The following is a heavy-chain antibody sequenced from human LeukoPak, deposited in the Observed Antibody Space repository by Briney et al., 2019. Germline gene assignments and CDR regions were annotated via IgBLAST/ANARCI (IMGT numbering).Heavy chain of an antibody. D-gene: IGHD4-23*01. CDR2: ISYDGSNK. Sequence: GRSLRLSCAASGFTFSSYAMHRGRQAPGKGLEWVAVISYDGSNKYYADSVKGRFTISRDNSKNTLYLQMNSLRAEDTAVYYCAREDYGGNWFDYWGQGTLVTVSS. CDR3: AREDYGGNWFDY. CDR1: GFTFSSYA. V-gene: IGHV3-30-3*01. J-gene: IGHJ4*02.